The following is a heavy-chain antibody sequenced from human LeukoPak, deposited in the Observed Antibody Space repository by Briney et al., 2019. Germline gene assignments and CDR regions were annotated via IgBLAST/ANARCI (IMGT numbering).Heavy chain of an antibody. Sequence: GGSLRLSCAVSGFTFSSYGTHWVRQAPGKGLEWVAVISYDGSNKYYAASVKGRFTISRDNSKNTLYLQMSSLRTEDTAMYYCASEGIAAAADIWGQGTMVTVSS. CDR3: ASEGIAAAADI. CDR1: GFTFSSYG. J-gene: IGHJ3*02. D-gene: IGHD6-13*01. V-gene: IGHV3-30*03. CDR2: ISYDGSNK.